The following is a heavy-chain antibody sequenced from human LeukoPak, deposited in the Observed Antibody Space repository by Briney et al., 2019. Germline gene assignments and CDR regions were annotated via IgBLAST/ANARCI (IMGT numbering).Heavy chain of an antibody. V-gene: IGHV3-30*04. Sequence: GGSLRLSCAASGFSLNNFAVHWVRQAPGKGREWVALMSSDGSNIQYADSVKGQFTISRDNSKNTLYLQMNSLRAEDTAVYYCAKDRYDSSGYYDYYFDYWGQGTLVTVSS. J-gene: IGHJ4*02. CDR1: GFSLNNFA. CDR3: AKDRYDSSGYYDYYFDY. D-gene: IGHD3-22*01. CDR2: MSSDGSNI.